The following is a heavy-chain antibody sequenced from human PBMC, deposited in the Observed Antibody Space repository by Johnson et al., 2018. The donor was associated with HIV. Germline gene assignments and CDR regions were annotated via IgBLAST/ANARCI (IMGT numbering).Heavy chain of an antibody. CDR2: TTYDGTNK. CDR1: GFSFSSYP. J-gene: IGHJ3*01. V-gene: IGHV3-30*04. CDR3: ARLPSGYSRDGFNV. D-gene: IGHD5-18*01. Sequence: QVQLVESGGGVVQPGRSLRLSCAASGFSFSSYPMHWVRQAPGKGLEWVAVTTYDGTNKYYADSVKGRCTISRDNSKNKLYLQMNRLSAEDTAVYYCARLPSGYSRDGFNVWGQGTMVTVSS.